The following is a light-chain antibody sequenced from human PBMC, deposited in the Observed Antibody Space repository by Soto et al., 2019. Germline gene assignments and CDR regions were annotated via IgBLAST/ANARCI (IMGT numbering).Light chain of an antibody. CDR3: QQYSSWPFT. J-gene: IGKJ3*01. CDR2: GAS. V-gene: IGKV3-15*01. CDR1: QSVSNN. Sequence: EIVLTQSPATLSVFPGEKATLSCGASQSVSNNLAWYHQKPGQAPRPLIYGASTRATGVPARFSGNGSGIEFTLTISSLQSEDSAIYYCQQYSSWPFTFGPGTKVAIE.